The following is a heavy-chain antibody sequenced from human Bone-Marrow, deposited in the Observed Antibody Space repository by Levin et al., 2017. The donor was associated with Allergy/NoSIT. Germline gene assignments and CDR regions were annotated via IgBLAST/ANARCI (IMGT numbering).Heavy chain of an antibody. CDR1: GGSISSGDYY. Sequence: ASETLSLTCTVSGGSISSGDYYWSWIRQPPGKGLEWIGYIYYSGSTYYNPSLKSRVTISVDTSKNQFSLKLSSVTAADTAVYYCARDAPYGSGSYYVYYFDYWGQGTLVTVSS. J-gene: IGHJ4*02. CDR3: ARDAPYGSGSYYVYYFDY. CDR2: IYYSGST. V-gene: IGHV4-30-4*01. D-gene: IGHD3-10*01.